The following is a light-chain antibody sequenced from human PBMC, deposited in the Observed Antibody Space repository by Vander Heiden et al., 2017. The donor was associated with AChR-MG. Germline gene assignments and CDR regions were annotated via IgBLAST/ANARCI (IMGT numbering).Light chain of an antibody. CDR2: DNN. J-gene: IGLJ3*02. V-gene: IGLV1-51*01. CDR3: GTWDSSLSGGGVV. Sequence: QSVLTQPPSVSAAPGQKVAISCSGSNSNLGNTYVSGYKQLPGTDPKLLIYDNNKRPSGIPDRFSGSQSGTSATLDITGLQTGDEADYYCGTWDSSLSGGGVVFGGGTKLTVL. CDR1: NSNLGNTY.